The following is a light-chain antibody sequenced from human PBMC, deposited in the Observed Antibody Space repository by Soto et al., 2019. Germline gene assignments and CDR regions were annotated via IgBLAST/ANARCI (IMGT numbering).Light chain of an antibody. CDR1: PGTVTRGHY. CDR2: ETD. Sequence: QAVVTQEPSLTVSPGGTVTLTCGSSPGTVTRGHYPYWFQQKPGQAPRTLIYETDKQYSGTPARFSGSLLGDKAALTLSGAQAEDEAEYYCLLSYSDTRAGVFGAGTKLTVL. J-gene: IGLJ2*01. V-gene: IGLV7-46*01. CDR3: LLSYSDTRAGV.